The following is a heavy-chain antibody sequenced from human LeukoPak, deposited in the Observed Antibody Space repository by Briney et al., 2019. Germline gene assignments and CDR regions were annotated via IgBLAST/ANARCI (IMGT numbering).Heavy chain of an antibody. D-gene: IGHD1-26*01. CDR1: GFSFTSYW. CDR2: IYPGDSDT. Sequence: GESLKISCMGSGFSFTSYWVGWVRQMPGKGLEWMGIIYPGDSDTRYSPSFQGQVTISADKSISTAYLQWSSLKASDTAMYYCARHFTGIVGATAFDYWGQGTLVTVSS. V-gene: IGHV5-51*01. J-gene: IGHJ4*02. CDR3: ARHFTGIVGATAFDY.